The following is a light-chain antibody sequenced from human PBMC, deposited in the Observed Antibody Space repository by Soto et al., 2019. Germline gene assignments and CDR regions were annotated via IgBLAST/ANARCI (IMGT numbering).Light chain of an antibody. J-gene: IGLJ1*01. CDR2: GNS. Sequence: QSVLTQPPSVSGAPGQRVTISCTGSSSNIGAGYDVHWYQQLPGTAPKLLIYGNSNRPSGDPDRFSGSKSGTSACLAITGLQAEDEAEYYCQSYDSSLSGYVFGTGTKVTVL. CDR1: SSNIGAGYD. V-gene: IGLV1-40*01. CDR3: QSYDSSLSGYV.